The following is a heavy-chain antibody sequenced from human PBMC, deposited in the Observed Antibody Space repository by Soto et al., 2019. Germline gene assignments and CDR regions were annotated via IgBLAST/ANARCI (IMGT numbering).Heavy chain of an antibody. D-gene: IGHD3-9*01. J-gene: IGHJ5*02. CDR1: GGSISSYY. Sequence: PSETLSLTCTVSGGSISSYYWSWIRQPPGKGLEWIGYIYYSGSTNYNPSLKSRVAISVDTSKNQFSLKLSSVTAADTAVYYCARSYYDILTGYSTWFDPWGQGTLVTVSS. V-gene: IGHV4-59*08. CDR3: ARSYYDILTGYSTWFDP. CDR2: IYYSGST.